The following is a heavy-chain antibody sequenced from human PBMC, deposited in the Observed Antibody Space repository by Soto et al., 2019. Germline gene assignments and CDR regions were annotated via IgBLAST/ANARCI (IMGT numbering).Heavy chain of an antibody. CDR1: GFSLTSRPMG. Sequence: QITLKESAPTRVKPTQTLTLTCTFSGFSLTSRPMGVGWIRQPPGKALEWLAFIYWDDDKRYSPSLRSRLTITKDTSGNQVVLTVTNMDPVDTATYYCAHSLSGYNWNGGYFDYWGQGALFTVSS. J-gene: IGHJ4*02. CDR2: IYWDDDK. D-gene: IGHD1-1*01. V-gene: IGHV2-5*02. CDR3: AHSLSGYNWNGGYFDY.